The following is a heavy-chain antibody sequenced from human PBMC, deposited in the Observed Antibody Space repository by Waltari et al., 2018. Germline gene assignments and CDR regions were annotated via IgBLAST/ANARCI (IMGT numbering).Heavy chain of an antibody. CDR3: ARGGNIVVVVAAIPSAFDI. D-gene: IGHD2-15*01. CDR1: GGTFSSYA. J-gene: IGHJ3*02. V-gene: IGHV1-69*01. Sequence: QVQLVQSGAEVKKPGSSVKVSCKASGGTFSSYAIRWVRQAPGQGLEWMGGIIPIFGTANYAQKFQGRVTITADESTSTAYMELSSLRSEDTAVYYCARGGNIVVVVAAIPSAFDIWGQGTMVTVSS. CDR2: IIPIFGTA.